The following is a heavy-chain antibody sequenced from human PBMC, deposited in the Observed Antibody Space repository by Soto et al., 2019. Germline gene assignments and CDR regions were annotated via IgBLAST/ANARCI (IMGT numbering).Heavy chain of an antibody. CDR1: GGSISSGDTY. J-gene: IGHJ4*02. CDR2: IFYRGTT. V-gene: IGHV4-30-4*01. D-gene: IGHD2-8*01. CDR3: ARARSRCALFFDY. Sequence: QVQLQESGPGLVKPSQTLSLTCTVSGGSISSGDTYWSWIRQTPGKGLEWIGYIFYRGTTDYNPSLARRITISGGKSAIQVSLKLTSVTAADTAVYYCARARSRCALFFDYWGQGTLVTVSS.